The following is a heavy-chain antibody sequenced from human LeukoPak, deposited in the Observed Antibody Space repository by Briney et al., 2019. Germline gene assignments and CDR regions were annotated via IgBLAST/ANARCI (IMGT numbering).Heavy chain of an antibody. Sequence: ASVKVSCKASGYTFTSYDINWVRQATGQGLEWMGWMNPNSGNTGYAQKFQGRVTMTRNTSISTAYMELSSLRSEDTAVYYCARRGTYYYGSGDWFDPWGQGTPVTVSS. V-gene: IGHV1-8*01. J-gene: IGHJ5*02. CDR3: ARRGTYYYGSGDWFDP. CDR2: MNPNSGNT. D-gene: IGHD3-10*01. CDR1: GYTFTSYD.